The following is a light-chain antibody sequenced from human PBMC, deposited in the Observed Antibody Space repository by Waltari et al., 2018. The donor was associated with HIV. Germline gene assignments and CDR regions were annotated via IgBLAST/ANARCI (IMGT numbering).Light chain of an antibody. CDR1: SSNIGAGYD. J-gene: IGLJ1*01. Sequence: QSVLTQPPSVSGAPGQRVTISCTGSSSNIGAGYDVHWYQQLPGTAPKLLINTNTNRPSGVPDRFSGSKSGTSASLAITGLQAEDEADYYCQSYDSSLLGYVCGSGTRVTVL. CDR2: TNT. CDR3: QSYDSSLLGYV. V-gene: IGLV1-40*01.